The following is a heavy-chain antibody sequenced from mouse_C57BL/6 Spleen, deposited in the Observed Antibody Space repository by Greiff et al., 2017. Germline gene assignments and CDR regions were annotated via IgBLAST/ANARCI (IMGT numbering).Heavy chain of an antibody. Sequence: VQLQPSWTELVKPGASVKLSCKASGYTFTSYWMHWVKQRPGQGLEWIGNINPSNGGTNYNEKFKSKATLTVDKSSSTAYMHLSSLTSEDSAVYYCAKGTYGSSRLDYWGQGTTLTVSS. CDR3: AKGTYGSSRLDY. J-gene: IGHJ2*01. CDR1: GYTFTSYW. D-gene: IGHD1-1*01. CDR2: INPSNGGT. V-gene: IGHV1-53*01.